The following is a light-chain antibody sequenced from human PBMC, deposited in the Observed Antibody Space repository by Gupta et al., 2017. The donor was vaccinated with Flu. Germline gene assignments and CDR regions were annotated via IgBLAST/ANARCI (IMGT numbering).Light chain of an antibody. CDR3: QKYYSVPWT. CDR1: QDISNS. V-gene: IGKV1-27*01. CDR2: GAS. Sequence: PSSQSASLGDEVSITVLSSQDISNSLAWYQQTPGKVPKLVIFGASTVQSGVPSRFSGSGSGTEFTLTISSLQPEDVATYYCQKYYSVPWTFGQGTKVEIK. J-gene: IGKJ1*01.